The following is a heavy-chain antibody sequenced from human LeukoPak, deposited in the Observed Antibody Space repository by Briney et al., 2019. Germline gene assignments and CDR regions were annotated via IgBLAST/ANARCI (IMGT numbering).Heavy chain of an antibody. J-gene: IGHJ4*02. D-gene: IGHD2/OR15-2a*01. V-gene: IGHV3-33*01. Sequence: GGSLRLSCAASGFTFSSYGMHWVRQAPGKGLEWVALIWYDGSNKCYTDSVKGRLTISRDNSKNTLYLQMNSLRAEDTAVYYCAREGPRGNSQFDYWGQGTLVTVSS. CDR2: IWYDGSNK. CDR3: AREGPRGNSQFDY. CDR1: GFTFSSYG.